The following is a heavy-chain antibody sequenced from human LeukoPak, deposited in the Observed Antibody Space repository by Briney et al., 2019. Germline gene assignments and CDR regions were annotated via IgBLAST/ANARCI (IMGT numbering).Heavy chain of an antibody. CDR3: ARGPYDSYFDY. CDR2: ISSSGTTT. J-gene: IGHJ4*02. CDR1: GFSFSVYE. Sequence: GGSLRLSCAASGFSFSVYEMHWVRQAPGKGLEWISDISSSGTTTYYADSVKGRFSISRDNAKNSLYLQMNSLRAEDTAVYYCARGPYDSYFDYWGQGTLVTVSS. D-gene: IGHD5-12*01. V-gene: IGHV3-48*03.